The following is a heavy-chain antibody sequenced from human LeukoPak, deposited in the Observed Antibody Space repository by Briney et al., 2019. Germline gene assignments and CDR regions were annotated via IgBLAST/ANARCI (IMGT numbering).Heavy chain of an antibody. Sequence: GGSPRLSCAASGFTFSSYSMNWVRQAPGKGLEWVSSISSSSSYIYYADSVKGRFTISRDNAKNSLYLQMNSLRAEDTAVYYCARAYSGSYVWAFDIWGQGTMVTVSS. V-gene: IGHV3-21*01. CDR2: ISSSSSYI. D-gene: IGHD1-26*01. CDR3: ARAYSGSYVWAFDI. CDR1: GFTFSSYS. J-gene: IGHJ3*02.